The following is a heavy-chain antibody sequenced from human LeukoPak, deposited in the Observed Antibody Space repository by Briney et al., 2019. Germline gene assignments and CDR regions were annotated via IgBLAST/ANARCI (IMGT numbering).Heavy chain of an antibody. D-gene: IGHD5-12*01. CDR1: GFTFSSYG. Sequence: PGGSLRLSCAASGFTFSSYGMHWVRQAPGKGLDWVAVISYDGNNKYYADSVKGRFTISRDNSKNTLFLQMNRLRAEDTAVYSCAKGSNRGVATIDYWGQGTLVTVSS. V-gene: IGHV3-30*18. CDR3: AKGSNRGVATIDY. J-gene: IGHJ4*02. CDR2: ISYDGNNK.